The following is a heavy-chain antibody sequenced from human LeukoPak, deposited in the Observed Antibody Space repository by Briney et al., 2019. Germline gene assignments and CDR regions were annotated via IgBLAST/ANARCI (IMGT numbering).Heavy chain of an antibody. CDR3: ARDVIARLFDY. CDR2: IYYSGST. CDR1: GGSISSSSYY. D-gene: IGHD2/OR15-2a*01. J-gene: IGHJ4*02. V-gene: IGHV4-39*07. Sequence: PSETLSLTCTVSGGSISSSSYYWGWIRQPPGKGLEWIGSIYYSGSTYYNPSLKSRVTISVDTSKNQFSLKLSSVTAADTAVYYCARDVIARLFDYWGQGTLVTVSS.